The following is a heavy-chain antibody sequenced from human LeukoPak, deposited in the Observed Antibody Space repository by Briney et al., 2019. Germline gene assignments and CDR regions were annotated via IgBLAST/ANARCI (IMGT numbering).Heavy chain of an antibody. CDR3: ARDGDERGYSYGI. CDR2: IKQDGSEK. Sequence: GGSLRLSCAASGFTFSSYWMSWVRQAPGKGLEWVANIKQDGSEKYYVDSVKGRFTISRDNAKNSLYLQMNSLRAEDTAVYYCARDGDERGYSYGIWGQGTLVTVSS. CDR1: GFTFSSYW. D-gene: IGHD5-18*01. V-gene: IGHV3-7*01. J-gene: IGHJ4*02.